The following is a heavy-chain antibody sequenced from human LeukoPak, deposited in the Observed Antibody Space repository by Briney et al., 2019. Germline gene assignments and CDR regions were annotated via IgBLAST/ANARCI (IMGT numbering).Heavy chain of an antibody. CDR2: IGADNENT. CDR3: ARAGATVTKFYDY. V-gene: IGHV1-18*01. J-gene: IGHJ4*02. D-gene: IGHD4-17*01. Sequence: GASVKVSCKASGYTFAIFGVTWVRQAPGQGLEWVGWIGADNENTNYAQKFQGRVTMTTDTSTSTVDMELRSLRSDDTAVYYCARAGATVTKFYDYWGQGTLVSVSS. CDR1: GYTFAIFG.